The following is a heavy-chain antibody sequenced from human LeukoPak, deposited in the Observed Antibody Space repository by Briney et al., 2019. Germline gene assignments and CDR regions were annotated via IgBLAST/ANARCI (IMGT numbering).Heavy chain of an antibody. CDR1: GFTFSSYA. J-gene: IGHJ5*02. V-gene: IGHV3-30*03. CDR2: ISYDGSNK. D-gene: IGHD2-2*02. Sequence: PGGSLRLSCAASGFTFSSYAMHWVRQAPGKGLEWVAIISYDGSNKYYTDSVKGRFTISRDNSKNTLYLQMNSLRAEDTAVYYCARDMRYCSSTSCYKWFDPWGQGTLVTVSS. CDR3: ARDMRYCSSTSCYKWFDP.